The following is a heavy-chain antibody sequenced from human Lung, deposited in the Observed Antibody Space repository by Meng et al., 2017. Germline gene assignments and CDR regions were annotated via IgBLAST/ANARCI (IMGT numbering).Heavy chain of an antibody. CDR1: RVSFSDYS. CDR2: INHSESN. D-gene: IGHD5-24*01. V-gene: IGHV4-34*01. Sequence: HVRLLQWGAVLLMPSDTLFLSCYVSRVSFSDYSFSWIRQPPGQGLEWIGYINHSESNNYNPYQESRATISVDTTQTNLSQKLSSGTAADSAVYYCARGLTTMAHDFDYWGQGTLVTVSS. J-gene: IGHJ4*02. CDR3: ARGLTTMAHDFDY.